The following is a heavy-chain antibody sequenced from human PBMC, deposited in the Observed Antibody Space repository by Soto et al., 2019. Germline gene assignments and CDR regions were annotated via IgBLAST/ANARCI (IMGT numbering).Heavy chain of an antibody. CDR2: INAGNGNT. V-gene: IGHV1-3*05. CDR3: ARDLSGFDP. Sequence: QVQLVQSGAEERKPGASVKVSCKSSGYTFTNYAMHWVLQAPGQRLEWMGWINAGNGNTKYSQKFQGRVTITRDTSANTAYMELSSLRSEDTAVYYCARDLSGFDPWGQGTLVTVSS. J-gene: IGHJ5*02. CDR1: GYTFTNYA.